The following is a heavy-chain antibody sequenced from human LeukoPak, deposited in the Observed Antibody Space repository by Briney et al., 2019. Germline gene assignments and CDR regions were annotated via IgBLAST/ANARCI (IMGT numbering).Heavy chain of an antibody. CDR3: ARDCSGGSCYSGVSWFDP. V-gene: IGHV1-69*04. CDR1: GGTFSSYA. D-gene: IGHD2-15*01. Sequence: ASVKVSCKASGGTFSSYAISWVRQAPGQGLEWMGRIIPILGIANYAQKFQGRVTITADKSTSTAYMELSSLRSEDTAVYYCARDCSGGSCYSGVSWFDPWGQGALVTVSS. CDR2: IIPILGIA. J-gene: IGHJ5*02.